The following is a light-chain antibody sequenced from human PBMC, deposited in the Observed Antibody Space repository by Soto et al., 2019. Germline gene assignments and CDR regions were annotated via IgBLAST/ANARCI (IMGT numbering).Light chain of an antibody. V-gene: IGKV3-15*01. CDR2: DTS. CDR1: QFVSRR. J-gene: IGKJ1*01. CDR3: QEYIHWPPGM. Sequence: EIVVTQSPATLSASPGESVTLSCRASQFVSRRLAWYQQRLGQVPRLLIYDTSTRAPGISARFSGSGSGTEFTLTISSRQSEDFAVYYCQEYIHWPPGMFGPGTTVDIK.